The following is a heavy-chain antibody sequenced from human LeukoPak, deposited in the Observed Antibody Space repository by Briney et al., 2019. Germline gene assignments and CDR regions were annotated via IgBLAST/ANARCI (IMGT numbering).Heavy chain of an antibody. CDR2: IWYDGSDK. CDR3: ARDSEFDSSGYSPPLQY. V-gene: IGHV3-33*01. Sequence: PGGSLRLSCAASGFTFSNYGMHWVRQAPGKGLEWGAVIWYDGSDKYYADPVKGRFTISRDNSKNTLYLQMNSLRAEDTAVYYCARDSEFDSSGYSPPLQYWGQGTLVTVSS. D-gene: IGHD3-22*01. CDR1: GFTFSNYG. J-gene: IGHJ4*02.